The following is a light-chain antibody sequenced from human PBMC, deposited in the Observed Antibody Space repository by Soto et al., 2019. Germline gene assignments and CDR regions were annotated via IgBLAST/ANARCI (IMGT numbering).Light chain of an antibody. Sequence: EIVLTQSPATLSLSPGEGATLSCRASQSVGSTYLAWYQHKPGKAPRLLIYGASSRDTGVPDRFSGSGSGTDLTLTISSPQPDDIATYYCQQYDSYSLTFGQGTKVDIK. J-gene: IGKJ1*01. CDR3: QQYDSYSLT. CDR2: GAS. V-gene: IGKV3-20*01. CDR1: QSVGSTY.